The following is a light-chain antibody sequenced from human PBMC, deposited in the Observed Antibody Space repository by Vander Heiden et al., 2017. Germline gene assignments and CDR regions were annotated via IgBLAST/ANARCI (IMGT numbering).Light chain of an antibody. Sequence: SSELTQPPSMSVSPGQTASITCSGDKLGDKYACWYQQKPGQSPVLVIYQDSKRPSGIPERFSGSNSGNTATLTISGTQAMDEADYYCQAWDSSTEVFGGGTKLTVL. J-gene: IGLJ2*01. V-gene: IGLV3-1*01. CDR1: KLGDKY. CDR3: QAWDSSTEV. CDR2: QDS.